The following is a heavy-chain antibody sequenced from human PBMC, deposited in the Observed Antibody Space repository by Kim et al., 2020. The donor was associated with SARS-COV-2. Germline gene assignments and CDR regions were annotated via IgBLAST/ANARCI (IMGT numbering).Heavy chain of an antibody. V-gene: IGHV4-59*09. Sequence: PSLKSRVTISVDTSKNQFSLKLSSVTAADTAVYYCARGVAGYSSSRIFDYWGQGTLVTVSS. J-gene: IGHJ4*02. CDR3: ARGVAGYSSSRIFDY. D-gene: IGHD6-13*01.